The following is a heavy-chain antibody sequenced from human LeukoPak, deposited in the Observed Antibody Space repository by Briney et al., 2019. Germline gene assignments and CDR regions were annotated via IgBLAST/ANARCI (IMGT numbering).Heavy chain of an antibody. Sequence: PSETLSLTCAVSGGSISSYYWSWIRQPPGKGLEWIGYIYYSGSTNYNPSLKSRVTISVDTSKNQFSLKLSSVTAADTAVYYCARLGLSWNVDYWGQGTLVTVSS. J-gene: IGHJ4*02. CDR3: ARLGLSWNVDY. D-gene: IGHD1-1*01. CDR2: IYYSGST. CDR1: GGSISSYY. V-gene: IGHV4-59*08.